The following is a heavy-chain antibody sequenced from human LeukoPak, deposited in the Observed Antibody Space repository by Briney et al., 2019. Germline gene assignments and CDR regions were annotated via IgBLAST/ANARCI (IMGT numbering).Heavy chain of an antibody. Sequence: GGSLTLSCAASGATCSSYGIHWVRQSPAKGLEWVAFIRSDGRNEYYADSVEGRLTTSRDNTRNMLYLQLSSLTPEDTTALWGMTSPPVLGHWGQGPLVTVPS. CDR1: GATCSSYG. J-gene: IGHJ4*02. CDR2: IRSDGRNE. D-gene: IGHD2-21*01. V-gene: IGHV3-30*02. CDR3: MTSPPVLGH.